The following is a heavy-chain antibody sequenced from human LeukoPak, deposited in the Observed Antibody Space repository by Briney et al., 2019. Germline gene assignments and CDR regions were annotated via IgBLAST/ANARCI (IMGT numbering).Heavy chain of an antibody. Sequence: SVKVSCKASGFTFTSSAVQSVRQARGQRLEWIGWIVVGSGNTNYAQKFQERVTITRDMSTSTAYMELSSLRSEDTAVYYCAAYGNTAMVLYWGQGTLVTVSS. CDR1: GFTFTSSA. CDR2: IVVGSGNT. CDR3: AAYGNTAMVLY. J-gene: IGHJ4*02. V-gene: IGHV1-58*01. D-gene: IGHD5-18*01.